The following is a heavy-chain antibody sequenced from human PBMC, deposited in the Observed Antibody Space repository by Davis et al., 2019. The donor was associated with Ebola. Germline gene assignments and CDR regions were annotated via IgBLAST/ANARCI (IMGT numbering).Heavy chain of an antibody. Sequence: SETLSLTCAVYGCSFSGYYWSWIRQLPGKGLEWIGEINHSGSTNYNPSLKSRVTISVDTSKNQFSLKLSSVTAADTAVYYCARGRNYYYGSGSYYNSWGQGTLVTVSS. J-gene: IGHJ4*02. CDR1: GCSFSGYY. CDR3: ARGRNYYYGSGSYYNS. V-gene: IGHV4-34*01. CDR2: INHSGST. D-gene: IGHD3-10*01.